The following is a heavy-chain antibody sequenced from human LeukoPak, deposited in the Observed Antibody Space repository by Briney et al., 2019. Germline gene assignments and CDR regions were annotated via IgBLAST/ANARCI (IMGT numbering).Heavy chain of an antibody. Sequence: SETLSLTCAVYGGSFSGYYWSWIRQPPGKGLEWIGEINHSGSTNYNPSLKGRVTISVDTSKNQFSLKLSSVTAADTAVYYCARGRSALSIVVVITNYFDYWGQGTLVTVSS. V-gene: IGHV4-34*01. J-gene: IGHJ4*02. D-gene: IGHD3-22*01. CDR3: ARGRSALSIVVVITNYFDY. CDR1: GGSFSGYY. CDR2: INHSGST.